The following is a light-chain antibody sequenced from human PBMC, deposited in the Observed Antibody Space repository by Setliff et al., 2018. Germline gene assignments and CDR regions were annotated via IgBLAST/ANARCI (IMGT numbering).Light chain of an antibody. Sequence: QSVLTQPPSASGTPGQRITISCSGGTSNIGSNPVNWYQQLPGTAPKLLIYSNNQQPSGVPDRFSGSKSGTSASLAVSGLQSEDEADFYCEAWDDSLNGYVFGSGTKVTVL. CDR1: TSNIGSNP. J-gene: IGLJ1*01. CDR2: SNN. CDR3: EAWDDSLNGYV. V-gene: IGLV1-44*01.